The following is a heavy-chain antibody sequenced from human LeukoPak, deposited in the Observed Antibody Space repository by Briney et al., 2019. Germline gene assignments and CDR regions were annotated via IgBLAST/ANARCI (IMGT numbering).Heavy chain of an antibody. V-gene: IGHV4-34*01. D-gene: IGHD6-6*01. J-gene: IGHJ3*02. Sequence: SETLSLTCTVYGGSFSGYYWSWIRQPPGKGLEWIGEINHSGSTNYNPSLKSRVTISVDTSKNQFSLKLSSVTAADTAVYYCARSLPSRIAARDAFDIWGQGTMVTVSS. CDR3: ARSLPSRIAARDAFDI. CDR2: INHSGST. CDR1: GGSFSGYY.